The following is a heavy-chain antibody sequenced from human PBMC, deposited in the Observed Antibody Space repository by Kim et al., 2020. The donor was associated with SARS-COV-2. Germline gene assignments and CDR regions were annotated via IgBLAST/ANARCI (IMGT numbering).Heavy chain of an antibody. V-gene: IGHV1-46*01. J-gene: IGHJ4*02. Sequence: YAQKFQGRVTMTRDTSTSTVYMELSSLRSEDTAVYYCARDRQQQLVPDDYWGQGTLVTVSS. CDR3: ARDRQQQLVPDDY. D-gene: IGHD6-13*01.